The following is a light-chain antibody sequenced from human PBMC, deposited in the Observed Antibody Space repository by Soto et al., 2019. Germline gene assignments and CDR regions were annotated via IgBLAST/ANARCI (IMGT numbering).Light chain of an antibody. CDR1: QGISRW. V-gene: IGKV1D-12*01. Sequence: IQMTQSPSSVSASVGDRVTITCLALQGISRWFAWYQQKSGKAPKFLIYETSHLQSGVPSRFSGSGSGTDYTLTITSLQPEDFSTYYYQQTHSLPLTCGGATRVEI. J-gene: IGKJ4*01. CDR2: ETS. CDR3: QQTHSLPLT.